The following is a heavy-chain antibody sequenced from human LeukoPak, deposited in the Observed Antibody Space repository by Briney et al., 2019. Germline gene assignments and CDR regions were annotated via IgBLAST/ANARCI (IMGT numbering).Heavy chain of an antibody. Sequence: SETLSLTCTVSGGSISSYYWSWILQPAGKGLLWIGRISTSWSTNYNPSLNSRVTISVDKSKNQFSLKLSSVTAADTAVYYCARTTGTTLTSDWYFDLWGRDTLVTVSS. V-gene: IGHV4-4*07. CDR3: ARTTGTTLTSDWYFDL. J-gene: IGHJ2*01. D-gene: IGHD1-7*01. CDR1: GGSISSYY. CDR2: ISTSWST.